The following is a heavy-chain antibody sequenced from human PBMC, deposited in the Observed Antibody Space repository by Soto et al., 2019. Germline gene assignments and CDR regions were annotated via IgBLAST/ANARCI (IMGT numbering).Heavy chain of an antibody. D-gene: IGHD3-22*01. Sequence: GESLKISCKGSGYSFTSYWISWVRQMPGKGLEWMGRIDPSDSYTNYSPSFQGHVTISADKSISTAYLQWSSLKASDTAMYYCARPRATYDSSGYYYFWGQGTMVTVSS. CDR3: ARPRATYDSSGYYYF. CDR2: IDPSDSYT. V-gene: IGHV5-10-1*01. CDR1: GYSFTSYW. J-gene: IGHJ3*01.